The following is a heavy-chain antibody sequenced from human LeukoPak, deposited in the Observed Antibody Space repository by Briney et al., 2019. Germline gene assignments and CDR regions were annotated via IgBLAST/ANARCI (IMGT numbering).Heavy chain of an antibody. J-gene: IGHJ4*02. D-gene: IGHD5-18*01. V-gene: IGHV3-21*01. Sequence: GGSLRLSCAASGFTFSIYTMNWVRQAPGTGLEWVSSISSSSSYIYYADSVKGRFTISRDNAKNSLYLQMNSLRAEDTAVYYCARDGGYGYFDYWGQGALVTVSS. CDR2: ISSSSSYI. CDR1: GFTFSIYT. CDR3: ARDGGYGYFDY.